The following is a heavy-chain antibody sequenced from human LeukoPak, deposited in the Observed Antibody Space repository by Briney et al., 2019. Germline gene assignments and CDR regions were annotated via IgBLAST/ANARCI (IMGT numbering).Heavy chain of an antibody. CDR3: AKYRDYYFEY. J-gene: IGHJ4*02. D-gene: IGHD3-16*02. CDR2: ITGSGGRI. V-gene: IGHV3-23*01. Sequence: GESLRLSCAASGFTFSSYSMGWVRQAPGEGLEWVSSITGSGGRIYYADSLKGRFTISRDNSKNTVYLQMNSLRAEDMAVYYCAKYRDYYFEYWGQGTLVTVSS. CDR1: GFTFSSYS.